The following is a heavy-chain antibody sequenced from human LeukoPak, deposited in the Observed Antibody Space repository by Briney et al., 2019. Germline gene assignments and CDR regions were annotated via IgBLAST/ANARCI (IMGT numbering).Heavy chain of an antibody. D-gene: IGHD4-17*01. Sequence: PGGSLRLSCAASGFTFDDYAMHWVRQAPGKGLEWVSGISWNSGSIGYADSVKGRFTISRDNAKNSLYLQMNSLRAEDTAVYYCGGYGDYLGLGYWGQGTLVTVSS. CDR3: GGYGDYLGLGY. V-gene: IGHV3-9*01. J-gene: IGHJ4*02. CDR2: ISWNSGSI. CDR1: GFTFDDYA.